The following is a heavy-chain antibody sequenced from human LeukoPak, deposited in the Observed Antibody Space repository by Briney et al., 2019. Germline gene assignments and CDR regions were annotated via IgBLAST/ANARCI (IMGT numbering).Heavy chain of an antibody. Sequence: SQTLSLTCTVSRGSVSSGTYYWTWIRQPAGKGQEWIGRIYTSGSTNFNPSLKSRVSISLDTSQNQFSLKVSTVTAADTAVYYCAREGAARNFDYWGQGILVTVSS. CDR1: RGSVSSGTYY. V-gene: IGHV4-61*02. CDR2: IYTSGST. CDR3: AREGAARNFDY. J-gene: IGHJ4*02. D-gene: IGHD6-6*01.